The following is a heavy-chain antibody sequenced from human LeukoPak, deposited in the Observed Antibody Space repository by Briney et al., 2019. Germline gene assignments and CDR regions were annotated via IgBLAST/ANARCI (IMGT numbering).Heavy chain of an antibody. CDR1: RYDINSVYY. CDR3: ARAGGYYGSGSFLDY. CDR2: IYHSGST. V-gene: IGHV4-38-2*02. J-gene: IGHJ4*02. D-gene: IGHD3-10*01. Sequence: TPSETLSLTCTVSRYDINSVYYWGWLRQPPGKGLEWIGSIYHSGSTYYNASLKSRVTISMDTSRNKFSLNLNSVTAADTAVYYCARAGGYYGSGSFLDYWGQGLLVTVSS.